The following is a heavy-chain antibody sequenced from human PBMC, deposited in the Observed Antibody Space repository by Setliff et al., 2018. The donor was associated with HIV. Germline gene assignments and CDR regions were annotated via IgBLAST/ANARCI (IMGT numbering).Heavy chain of an antibody. CDR2: IYWDDDK. J-gene: IGHJ4*02. Sequence: SGPTLVNPTQTLTLTCTFSGFSLSTSGVGVGWIRQPPGKALEWLALIYWDDDKLYDPSLKNRLTITKDTSKNQVVLTMTNMDPVDTATYYCAHRRGDSSGWPYFDYWGQGTLVTVSS. D-gene: IGHD6-19*01. CDR3: AHRRGDSSGWPYFDY. CDR1: GFSLSTSGVG. V-gene: IGHV2-5*05.